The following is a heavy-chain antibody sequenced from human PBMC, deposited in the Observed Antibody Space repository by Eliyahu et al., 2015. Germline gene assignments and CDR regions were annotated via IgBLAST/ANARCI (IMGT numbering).Heavy chain of an antibody. CDR1: GFSLXTSGMC. D-gene: IGHD2-15*01. Sequence: QVTLRESGPALVKPTQTLTLTCTFSGFSLXTSGMCVSWIRQPPGKALEWLALIDWDDDKYYSTSLKTRLTISKDTSKNQVVLTMTNMDPVDTATYYCARTSRYCSGGSCYPPAYYFDYWGQGTLVTVSS. J-gene: IGHJ4*02. CDR2: IDWDDDK. CDR3: ARTSRYCSGGSCYPPAYYFDY. V-gene: IGHV2-70*01.